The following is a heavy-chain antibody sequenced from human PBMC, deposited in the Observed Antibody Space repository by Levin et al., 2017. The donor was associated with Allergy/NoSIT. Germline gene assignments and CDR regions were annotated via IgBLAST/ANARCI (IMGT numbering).Heavy chain of an antibody. J-gene: IGHJ3*02. CDR2: IYSGEET. CDR3: ARVDRDNCNDGDAFDI. V-gene: IGHV3-66*02. CDR1: GFNVISRF. D-gene: IGHD1-1*01. Sequence: GESLKISCTASGFNVISRFMSWVRQAPGKGLEWVSVIYSGEETYYADSVKGRFTISRDYSNNAVDLQMNSLTSADTAVYYCARVDRDNCNDGDAFDIWGHGTMVTVSS.